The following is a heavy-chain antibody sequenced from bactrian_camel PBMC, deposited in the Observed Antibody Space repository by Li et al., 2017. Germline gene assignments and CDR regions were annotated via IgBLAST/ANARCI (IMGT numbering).Heavy chain of an antibody. CDR1: GSISRLC. Sequence: HVQLVESGGGSVRAGGSLRLSCTASGSISRLCMGWFRQAPGKERVGVAVISPRGVRTLYADSVKGRFAISRGIAAKTLSLQMNSLKPEDTAMYYCAANDFCVAGLSLSVGGYKHWGQGTQVTVS. J-gene: IGHJ4*01. CDR2: ISPRGVRT. D-gene: IGHD2*01. V-gene: IGHV3S1*01. CDR3: AANDFCVAGLSLSVGGYKH.